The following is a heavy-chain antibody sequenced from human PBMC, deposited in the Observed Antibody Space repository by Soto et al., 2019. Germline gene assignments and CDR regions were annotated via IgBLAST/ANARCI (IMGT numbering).Heavy chain of an antibody. D-gene: IGHD4-17*01. V-gene: IGHV4-61*01. CDR1: DGSVLNKTYD. Sequence: SLSLSCSVSDGSVLNKTYDLSCMRHPPGQRLEWIGYVYYSGTTNYNPSLKSRVTISVDLSKNQFSLRLISVTTADTALYYCARTTSVPNTLRSRSFFACWGQGTLVTVSS. CDR3: ARTTSVPNTLRSRSFFAC. J-gene: IGHJ4*02. CDR2: VYYSGTT.